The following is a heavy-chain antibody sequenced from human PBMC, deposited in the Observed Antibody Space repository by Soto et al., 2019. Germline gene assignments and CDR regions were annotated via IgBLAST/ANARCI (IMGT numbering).Heavy chain of an antibody. J-gene: IGHJ4*02. CDR1: GYTFTSYA. D-gene: IGHD3-3*01. CDR2: INAGNGNT. V-gene: IGHV1-3*01. CDR3: ARTKYYDFWSGYSYFDY. Sequence: QVQLVQSGAEVKKPGASVKVSCKASGYTFTSYAMHWVRQAPGQRLEWMGWINAGNGNTKYSQKFQGRVTFTRDTSASTAYMELSSLRSEDTPVYYCARTKYYDFWSGYSYFDYWGQGTLVTVSS.